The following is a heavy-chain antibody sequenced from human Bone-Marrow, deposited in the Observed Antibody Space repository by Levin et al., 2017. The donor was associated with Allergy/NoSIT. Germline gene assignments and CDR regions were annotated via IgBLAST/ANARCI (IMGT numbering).Heavy chain of an antibody. Sequence: SETLSLTCTVSGDSISHGVYFWSWLRQSPGTGLEWMGYIYSGGSTYYNLALESRLTLSVDPSKNQFSLHLRSLTVADTAVYYCARGWGIVAATFDFWGRGTLVTVSS. CDR3: ARGWGIVAATFDF. J-gene: IGHJ4*02. D-gene: IGHD1-26*01. CDR2: IYSGGST. V-gene: IGHV4-31*02. CDR1: GDSISHGVYF.